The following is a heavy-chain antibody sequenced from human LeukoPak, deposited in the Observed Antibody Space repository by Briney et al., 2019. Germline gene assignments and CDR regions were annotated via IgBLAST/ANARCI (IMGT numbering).Heavy chain of an antibody. CDR1: GGSINSYY. CDR3: ARLDSGYGKYYFDY. D-gene: IGHD5-12*01. Sequence: SETLSLTCTVSGGSINSYYWSWIRQPPGKGLEWIGYIYHRGSTNYNSSLKSRVSISVDTSKNQFYLKLTSVTAADTAVYHCARLDSGYGKYYFDYWGQGTLVTVSS. CDR2: IYHRGST. V-gene: IGHV4-59*08. J-gene: IGHJ4*02.